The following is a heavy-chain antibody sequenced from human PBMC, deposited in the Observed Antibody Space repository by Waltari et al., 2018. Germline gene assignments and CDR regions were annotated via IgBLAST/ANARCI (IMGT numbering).Heavy chain of an antibody. Sequence: QVQLVQSGAEVKKPGASVKVSCKASGYTFTGYYMHWVRQAPGQGLEWMGRINPNSGGTNYAQKLQGRVTMTRDTSISTAYMELSRLRSDDTAVYYCASEGDSSGPQGGWGQGTLVTVSS. CDR2: INPNSGGT. D-gene: IGHD3-22*01. J-gene: IGHJ4*02. CDR3: ASEGDSSGPQGG. CDR1: GYTFTGYY. V-gene: IGHV1-2*06.